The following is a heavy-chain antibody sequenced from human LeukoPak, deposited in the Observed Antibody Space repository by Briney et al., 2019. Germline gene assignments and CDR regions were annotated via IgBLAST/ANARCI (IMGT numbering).Heavy chain of an antibody. CDR2: ISAYNGNT. D-gene: IGHD6-19*01. CDR1: GYTFTSYG. Sequence: ASVKVSCKASGYTFTSYGISWVRQAPGQGLEWMGWISAYNGNTNYAQKLQGRVTMTTDTSTSTAYMELRSLRSDDTAVCYCARDIAVAPRFDYWGQGTLVTVSS. V-gene: IGHV1-18*01. J-gene: IGHJ4*02. CDR3: ARDIAVAPRFDY.